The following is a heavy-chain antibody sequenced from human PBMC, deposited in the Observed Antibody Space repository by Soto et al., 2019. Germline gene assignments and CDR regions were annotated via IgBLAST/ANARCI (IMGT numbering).Heavy chain of an antibody. D-gene: IGHD3-10*01. V-gene: IGHV3-15*01. J-gene: IGHJ6*02. Sequence: PGGSLRLSCAASGFTFSNAWMSWVRQAPGKGLEWVGRIKSKTDGGTTDYAAPVKGRFTISRDDSKNTLYLQMNSLKTEDTAVYYCTTVFRYYGSGSYPDYGMDVWGQGTTVTVSS. CDR3: TTVFRYYGSGSYPDYGMDV. CDR1: GFTFSNAW. CDR2: IKSKTDGGTT.